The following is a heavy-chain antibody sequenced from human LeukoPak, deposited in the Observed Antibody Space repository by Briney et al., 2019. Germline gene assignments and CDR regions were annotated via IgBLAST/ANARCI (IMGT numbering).Heavy chain of an antibody. CDR3: ARHYPYYDFWSGYYHPHYFDY. CDR2: IYTSGST. V-gene: IGHV4-4*07. Sequence: SETLSLTCTVSGVSISSYYWSWIRQPAGKGLEWIGRIYTSGSTNYNPSLKSRVTMSVDTSKNQFSLKLSSVTAADTAVYYCARHYPYYDFWSGYYHPHYFDYWGQGTLVTVSS. CDR1: GVSISSYY. D-gene: IGHD3-3*01. J-gene: IGHJ4*02.